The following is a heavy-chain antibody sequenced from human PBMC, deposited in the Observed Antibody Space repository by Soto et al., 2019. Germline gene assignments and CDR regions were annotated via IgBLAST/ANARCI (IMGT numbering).Heavy chain of an antibody. CDR1: GFTFSSYG. J-gene: IGHJ4*02. Sequence: GGSLRLSCAASGFTFSSYGMHWVRQAPGMGLEWVAVISYDGSNKYYADSVKGRFTISRDNSKNTLYLQMSSLRAEDTAVYYCVKDSGWEPGWGQGTLVTVSS. D-gene: IGHD1-26*01. CDR3: VKDSGWEPG. CDR2: ISYDGSNK. V-gene: IGHV3-30*18.